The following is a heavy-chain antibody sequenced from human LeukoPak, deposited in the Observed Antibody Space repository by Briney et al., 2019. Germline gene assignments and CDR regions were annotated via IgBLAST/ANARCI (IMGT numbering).Heavy chain of an antibody. CDR3: AILREVNLDY. J-gene: IGHJ4*02. V-gene: IGHV1-46*01. D-gene: IGHD2-15*01. CDR2: INPSGGST. CDR1: GYTFTSYY. Sequence: ASVKVSCMASGYTFTSYYMHWVRQAPGQGLEWMGIINPSGGSTGYAQKFQGRVTMTRDTSTSTVYMELSSLRSEDTAVYYCAILREVNLDYWGQGTLVTVSS.